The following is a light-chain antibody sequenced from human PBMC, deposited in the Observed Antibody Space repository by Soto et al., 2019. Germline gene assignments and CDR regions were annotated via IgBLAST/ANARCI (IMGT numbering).Light chain of an antibody. CDR2: EVS. CDR1: SSDVGGYNY. V-gene: IGLV2-8*01. Sequence: QSALTQPPSASGSPGQSVTISCTGTSSDVGGYNYVSWYQQHPGKAPKLMIYEVSERPSGVPDRFSGSKSGNTASLTISGLQPEDEADYYCRSYTASSTVLFGGGTKLTVL. CDR3: RSYTASSTVL. J-gene: IGLJ2*01.